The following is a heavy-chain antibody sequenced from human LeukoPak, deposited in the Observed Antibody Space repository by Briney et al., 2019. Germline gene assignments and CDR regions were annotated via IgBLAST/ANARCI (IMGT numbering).Heavy chain of an antibody. J-gene: IGHJ4*02. CDR2: ISGSGGST. V-gene: IGHV3-23*01. CDR1: EFILSTAW. Sequence: HSGGSPRLSCEASEFILSTAWMTWVRQAPGKGLEWVSAISGSGGSTYYADSVKGRFTISRDNSKNTLYLQMNSLRAEDTAVYYCAKVYGYSWGQGTLVTVSS. CDR3: AKVYGYS. D-gene: IGHD6-13*01.